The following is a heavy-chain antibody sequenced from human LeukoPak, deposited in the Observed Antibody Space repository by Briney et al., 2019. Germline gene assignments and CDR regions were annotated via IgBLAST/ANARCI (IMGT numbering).Heavy chain of an antibody. CDR3: ARVEQLSNWFDR. CDR1: GGSISSYY. V-gene: IGHV4-59*01. Sequence: SETLSLTCTVSGGSISSYYWSWLRQPPGKGLEWIGYIYYSGSTNYNPSLKSRVTISVDTSKNQFSLKLSSVTAADTAVYYCARVEQLSNWFDRWGQGTLVTVSS. CDR2: IYYSGST. J-gene: IGHJ5*02. D-gene: IGHD6-6*01.